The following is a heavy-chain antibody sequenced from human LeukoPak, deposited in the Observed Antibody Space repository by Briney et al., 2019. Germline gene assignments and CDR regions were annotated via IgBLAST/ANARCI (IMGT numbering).Heavy chain of an antibody. D-gene: IGHD1-1*01. J-gene: IGHJ5*02. CDR2: ISYSGST. CDR3: ARDLFAQTTGTLHL. V-gene: IGHV4-59*01. CDR1: GGPLNNYY. Sequence: PSETLSLTCTVSGGPLNNYYWSWIRQPPGKGLEWVGYISYSGSTNYSPSLESRVTISIVTSKKQFSLNLRSVTTADTAVYYCARDLFAQTTGTLHLWGQGTLVTVSS.